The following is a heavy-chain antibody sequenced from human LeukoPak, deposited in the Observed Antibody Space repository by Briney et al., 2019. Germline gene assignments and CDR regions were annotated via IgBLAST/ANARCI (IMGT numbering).Heavy chain of an antibody. Sequence: GRSLRLSCAASGFTFSSYAMHWVHQAPGKGLEWVAVISYDGSNKYYADSVKGRFTISRDNSKNTLYLQMNSLRAEDTAVYYCARGYSSSHDAFDIWGQGTMVTVSS. CDR1: GFTFSSYA. D-gene: IGHD6-13*01. V-gene: IGHV3-30*04. CDR3: ARGYSSSHDAFDI. J-gene: IGHJ3*02. CDR2: ISYDGSNK.